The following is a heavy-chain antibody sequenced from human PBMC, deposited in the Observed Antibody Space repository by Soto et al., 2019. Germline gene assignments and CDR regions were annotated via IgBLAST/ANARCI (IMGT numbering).Heavy chain of an antibody. V-gene: IGHV3-30-3*01. CDR1: GFIFSSFS. D-gene: IGHD2-15*01. CDR3: ARWHSGGNSENIDY. J-gene: IGHJ4*02. CDR2: VSHDGTNK. Sequence: QVQLVESGGGVVQPGRSLRLSCAASGFIFSSFSMHWVRQAPGKGLEWVAIVSHDGTNKYYADSVRGRFTVSRDNSKNTLYLQMNTLRSDDTAVYYCARWHSGGNSENIDYWGQGTLVTVSS.